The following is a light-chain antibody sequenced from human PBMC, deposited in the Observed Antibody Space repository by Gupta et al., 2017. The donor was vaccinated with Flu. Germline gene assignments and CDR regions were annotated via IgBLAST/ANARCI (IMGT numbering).Light chain of an antibody. Sequence: DIVMTQSPDSLAVSLGERATINCKSSQSVLFNSNKQNYLAWYQQKAGQPPKLLFYWASTRESGVPDRFSVSGSGTDFTLTITSLQAEDVAVYFCHQYYSIPFTFGPGTKVEIK. J-gene: IGKJ3*01. CDR1: QSVLFNSNKQNY. CDR2: WAS. V-gene: IGKV4-1*01. CDR3: HQYYSIPFT.